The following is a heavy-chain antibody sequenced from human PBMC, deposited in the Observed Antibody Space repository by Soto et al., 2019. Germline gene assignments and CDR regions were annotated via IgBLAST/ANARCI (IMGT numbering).Heavy chain of an antibody. CDR2: IIPIFGTA. CDR1: GGTFSSYA. Sequence: QVQLVQSGAEVKKPGSSVKVSCKASGGTFSSYAISWVRQAPGQGLEWMGGIIPIFGTANYAQKFQGRVTITADESTSTAYMELSSLRSEDTAVYYCARDLGGYNWNYGQPFDYWGQGTLVTVSS. CDR3: ARDLGGYNWNYGQPFDY. J-gene: IGHJ4*02. V-gene: IGHV1-69*12. D-gene: IGHD1-7*01.